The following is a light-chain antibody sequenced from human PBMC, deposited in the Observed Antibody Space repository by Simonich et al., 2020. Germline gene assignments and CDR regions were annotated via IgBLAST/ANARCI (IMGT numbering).Light chain of an antibody. V-gene: IGLV2-23*01. J-gene: IGLJ2*01. CDR2: EGS. CDR1: SSDVGSYNL. CDR3: CSYAGSSTLL. Sequence: QSALTQPASVSGSPGQSITISCPGTSSDVGSYNLFSWYQQHPGKAPKLMIYEGSTRPSGVSNRFSGSKSGNTASLTISGLQAEDEADYYCCSYAGSSTLLFGGGTKLTVL.